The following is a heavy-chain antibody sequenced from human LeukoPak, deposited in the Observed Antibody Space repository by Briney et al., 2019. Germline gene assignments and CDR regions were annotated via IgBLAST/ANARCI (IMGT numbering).Heavy chain of an antibody. CDR3: ARAAYDSSGYLTL. CDR2: IWYDGTNK. J-gene: IGHJ4*02. V-gene: IGHV3-33*08. Sequence: GGSLRLSCAASGFAFDNYAMTWVRQAPGKGLEWVAVIWYDGTNKYYADSVKGRFTISRDNSKNTLFLQMNSLRAEDTAVYYCARAAYDSSGYLTLWGQGTLVTVSS. D-gene: IGHD3-22*01. CDR1: GFAFDNYA.